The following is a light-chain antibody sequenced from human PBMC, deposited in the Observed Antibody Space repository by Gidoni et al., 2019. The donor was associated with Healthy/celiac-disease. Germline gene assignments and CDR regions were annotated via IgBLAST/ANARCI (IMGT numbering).Light chain of an antibody. Sequence: TQMTQSSSALSASVGDRVTITCRASQSISSYLNWYQQKPGKAPKLLIYAASSLQSGVPSRFSGSGSGTDFTLTISSLQPEDFATYYCQQSYSTPTFGQGTKVEIK. CDR1: QSISSY. CDR2: AAS. CDR3: QQSYSTPT. J-gene: IGKJ1*01. V-gene: IGKV1-39*01.